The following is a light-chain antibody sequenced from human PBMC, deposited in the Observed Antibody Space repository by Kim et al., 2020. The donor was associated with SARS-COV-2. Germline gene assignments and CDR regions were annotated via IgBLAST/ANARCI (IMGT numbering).Light chain of an antibody. CDR2: EVS. V-gene: IGLV2-8*01. J-gene: IGLJ1*01. CDR1: SSDVGGYNS. Sequence: QSALTQPPSASGSPGQSVTISCTGASSDVGGYNSVSWYQQHPVKAPKLMIYEVSKRPSGVPDRFSGSKSGNTASLTVSGLQAEDEADYYCSSYAGSSKYVFGTGTKVTVL. CDR3: SSYAGSSKYV.